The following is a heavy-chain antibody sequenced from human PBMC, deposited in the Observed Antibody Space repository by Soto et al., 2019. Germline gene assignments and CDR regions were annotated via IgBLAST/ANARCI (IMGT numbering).Heavy chain of an antibody. CDR3: ARRTYAAGIAVGGVYYFDY. V-gene: IGHV1-3*01. CDR1: GYTFTSYA. Sequence: QVQLVQSGAEVKKPGASVKVSCKASGYTFTSYAMHWVRQAPGQRLEWMGWINAGNGNTKYSQKFQGRVTITRDSSASTAYMELSSLRSEDTAVYYCARRTYAAGIAVGGVYYFDYWGQGTLVTVSS. CDR2: INAGNGNT. J-gene: IGHJ4*02. D-gene: IGHD6-19*01.